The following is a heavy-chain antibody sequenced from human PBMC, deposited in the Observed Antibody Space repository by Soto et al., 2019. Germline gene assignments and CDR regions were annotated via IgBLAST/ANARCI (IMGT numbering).Heavy chain of an antibody. CDR3: ARQRGIAVAGTDF. Sequence: SETLSLTCTVSGGSISSSSYYWGWIRQPPGKGLEWIGSIYYSGSTYYNPSLKSRVTISIDMSKNQFSLNLRSVTAADTAVYYCARQRGIAVAGTDFWGQRTLVIVSS. D-gene: IGHD6-19*01. CDR2: IYYSGST. J-gene: IGHJ4*02. CDR1: GGSISSSSYY. V-gene: IGHV4-39*01.